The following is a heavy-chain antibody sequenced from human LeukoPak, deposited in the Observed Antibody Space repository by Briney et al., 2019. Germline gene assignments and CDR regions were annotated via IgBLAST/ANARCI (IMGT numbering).Heavy chain of an antibody. J-gene: IGHJ4*02. CDR1: GFTFSGSD. Sequence: GGSPRLSCAASGFTFSGSDIHWVRQASGQGLEWVGRVQTKPKSYATAYAASLKGRFIISRDDSVNTAYQQVNSLRTEDTAVYYCTTYRSGHYWGQGTLVTVSS. V-gene: IGHV3-73*01. CDR3: TTYRSGHY. CDR2: VQTKPKSYAT. D-gene: IGHD6-19*01.